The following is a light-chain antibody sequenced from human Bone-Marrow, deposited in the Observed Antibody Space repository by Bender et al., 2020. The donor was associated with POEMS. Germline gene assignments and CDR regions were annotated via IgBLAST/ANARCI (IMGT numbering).Light chain of an antibody. J-gene: IGLJ3*02. CDR1: THDVGGYDY. V-gene: IGLV2-11*01. CDR3: CSYGGTYSWV. Sequence: QSALSQPRSVSGSPGQSVTISCTGTTHDVGGYDYVSWYQQHPGEAPKLIIYDVYKRPSGVPDRFSASKSGITASLSISGLQAEDEAEYHCCSYGGTYSWVFGGGTKLTVL. CDR2: DVY.